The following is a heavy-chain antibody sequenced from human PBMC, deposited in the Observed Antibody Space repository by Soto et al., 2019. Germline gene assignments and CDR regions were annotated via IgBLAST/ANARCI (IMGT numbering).Heavy chain of an antibody. Sequence: HPGGSLGLSCAASGFTFSSYAMHWVRQAPGKGMEWVAVISYDGSNKYYADSVKGRFTISRDNSKNTLYLQMNSLRAEDTAVYYSARDRAPILYYYYYGMDVWGQGTTVTVSS. CDR1: GFTFSSYA. J-gene: IGHJ6*02. CDR2: ISYDGSNK. CDR3: ARDRAPILYYYYYGMDV. V-gene: IGHV3-30-3*01.